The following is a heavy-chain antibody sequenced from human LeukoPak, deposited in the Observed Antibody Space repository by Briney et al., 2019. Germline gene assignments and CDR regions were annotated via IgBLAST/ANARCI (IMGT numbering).Heavy chain of an antibody. CDR2: IYYSGST. Sequence: SQTLSLTCTVSGGSISSGDYYWSWIRQPPGKGLEWIGYIYYSGSTYYNPSLKSRVTISADTSKNQFSLKLSSVTAADTAVYYCATTYYDILTGYGRYNWFDPWGQGTLVTVSS. CDR3: ATTYYDILTGYGRYNWFDP. D-gene: IGHD3-9*01. J-gene: IGHJ5*02. V-gene: IGHV4-30-4*01. CDR1: GGSISSGDYY.